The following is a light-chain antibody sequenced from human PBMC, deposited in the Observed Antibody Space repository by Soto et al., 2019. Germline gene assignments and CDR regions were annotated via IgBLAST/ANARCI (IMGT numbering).Light chain of an antibody. J-gene: IGKJ2*01. Sequence: DIVMTQTPLSSPVTLGQPASISCRSSQSLLASDGDTYLSWLQQRPGQPPRLLIYKTSSRFSGVPDRCSGSGAGTDFTLKISRVEVEDVGVYYCMQATQFPHTFGQGTKLEI. CDR2: KTS. CDR3: MQATQFPHT. V-gene: IGKV2-24*01. CDR1: QSLLASDGDTY.